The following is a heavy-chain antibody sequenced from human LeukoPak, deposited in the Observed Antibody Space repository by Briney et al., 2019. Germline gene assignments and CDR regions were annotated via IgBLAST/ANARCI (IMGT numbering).Heavy chain of an antibody. Sequence: GGSLRLSCAASGFTFSDHYMDWVRQAPGKGLEWVGRSRNKANRYTTEYAASVQGRFTISRDDSKNSLYLQMNNLKTEDTAVYYCARNYYMDVWGKGTTVTVSS. V-gene: IGHV3-72*01. CDR1: GFTFSDHY. CDR3: ARNYYMDV. CDR2: SRNKANRYTT. J-gene: IGHJ6*03.